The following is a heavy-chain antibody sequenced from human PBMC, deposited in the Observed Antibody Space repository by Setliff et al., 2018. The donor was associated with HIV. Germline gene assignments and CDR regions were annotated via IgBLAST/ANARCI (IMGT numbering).Heavy chain of an antibody. Sequence: PSETLSLTCAVYGGPSTDHYWNWVRQAPGKGLVWVSRINADGSITDYADSVKDRFNIPRDNAKNTLYMQMNSLRAEDTAVYYCARPYTVWVYGMDVWGQGTTVTVSS. CDR2: INADGSIT. J-gene: IGHJ6*02. D-gene: IGHD2-8*01. V-gene: IGHV3-74*01. CDR3: ARPYTVWVYGMDV. CDR1: GGPSTDHY.